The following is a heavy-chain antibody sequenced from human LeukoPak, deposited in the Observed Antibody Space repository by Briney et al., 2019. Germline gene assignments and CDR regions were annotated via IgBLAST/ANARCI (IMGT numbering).Heavy chain of an antibody. V-gene: IGHV4-34*01. CDR3: ARGENVLLWIGELAPYYMDV. J-gene: IGHJ6*03. CDR1: GGSFSGYY. Sequence: SETLSLTCAVYGGSFSGYYWSWIRQPPGKGLEWIGEINHSGSTNYNPSLKSRVTISVDTSKNQFSLKLSSVTAADTAVYYCARGENVLLWIGELAPYYMDVWGKGTTVTVSS. CDR2: INHSGST. D-gene: IGHD3-10*01.